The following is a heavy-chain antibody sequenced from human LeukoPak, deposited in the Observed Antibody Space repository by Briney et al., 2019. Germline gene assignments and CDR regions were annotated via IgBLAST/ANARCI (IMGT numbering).Heavy chain of an antibody. V-gene: IGHV3-21*01. CDR2: ISSSSSYI. D-gene: IGHD3-10*01. Sequence: PGGSLRLSCAASGFTFSSYSMNWVRQAPGKGLEWVSSISSSSSYIYYADSAKGRFTISRDNAKNSLYLQMNSLRAEDTAVYYCARGNTMVRGAEFDYWGQGTLVTVSS. J-gene: IGHJ4*02. CDR1: GFTFSSYS. CDR3: ARGNTMVRGAEFDY.